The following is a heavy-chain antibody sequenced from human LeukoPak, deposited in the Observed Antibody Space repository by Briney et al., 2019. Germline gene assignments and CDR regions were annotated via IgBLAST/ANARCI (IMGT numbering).Heavy chain of an antibody. CDR3: AKSILLTTFDS. Sequence: GGSLRLSCAASRFTFSSYTMSWVRQAPGKGLEWVSAISGSGGSTYYADSVKGRFTISRDNSKNTLYLQMDSLRAEDTAVYYCAKSILLTTFDSWGQGTLVTVSS. V-gene: IGHV3-23*01. CDR1: RFTFSSYT. J-gene: IGHJ4*02. CDR2: ISGSGGST. D-gene: IGHD4-11*01.